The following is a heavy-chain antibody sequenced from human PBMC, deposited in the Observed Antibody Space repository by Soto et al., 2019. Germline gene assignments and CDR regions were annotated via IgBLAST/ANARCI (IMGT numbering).Heavy chain of an antibody. D-gene: IGHD6-19*01. CDR1: GYSISRGDF. J-gene: IGHJ4*02. CDR2: IYHGGST. CDR3: AKDRRWLENDY. Sequence: SETLSLTCAVSGYSISRGDFSGWIRQPPGKGLEWIGSIYHGGSTYYNPSLKSRVTISVDTSKNQFSLKLNSVTAADTAVYYCAKDRRWLENDYWGQGTLVTVS. V-gene: IGHV4-38-2*01.